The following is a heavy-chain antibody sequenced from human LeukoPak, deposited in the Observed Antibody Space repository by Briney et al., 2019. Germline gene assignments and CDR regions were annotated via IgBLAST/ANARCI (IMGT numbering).Heavy chain of an antibody. Sequence: SETLSLTCTVSGGSISSSSYYWGWIRQPPGKGLEWIGSIYYSGSTYYNPSLKSRVTISVDTSKNQFSLKLSSVTAADTAVYYCARDRGLMSYFDHWGQGTLVTVSS. CDR3: ARDRGLMSYFDH. J-gene: IGHJ4*02. CDR2: IYYSGST. CDR1: GGSISSSSYY. V-gene: IGHV4-39*07. D-gene: IGHD3-10*01.